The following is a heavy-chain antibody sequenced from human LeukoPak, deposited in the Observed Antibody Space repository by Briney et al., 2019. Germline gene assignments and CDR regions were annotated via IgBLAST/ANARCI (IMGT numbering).Heavy chain of an antibody. J-gene: IGHJ3*01. CDR1: GGSISGYY. V-gene: IGHV4-59*08. D-gene: IGHD3-22*01. Sequence: SETLSLTCTVSGGSISGYYWSWIRQSPGKGLVWIGDIYYSGSTNYNPSLKSRVTISVDMSKNQFSLKLSPVTAADTALYYCARHFTYYYDSNGYPRDAFDVWGQGTVVTVSS. CDR2: IYYSGST. CDR3: ARHFTYYYDSNGYPRDAFDV.